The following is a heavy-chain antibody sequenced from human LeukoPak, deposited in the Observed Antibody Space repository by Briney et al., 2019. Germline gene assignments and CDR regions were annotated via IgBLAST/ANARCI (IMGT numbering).Heavy chain of an antibody. V-gene: IGHV3-23*01. CDR3: AKDLVTGSLDY. J-gene: IGHJ4*02. Sequence: GGSLRLSCAASGFTFSSYAMTWVRQAPGKGLEWVSSISGSGGSTYYADSVKGRFTISRDNSKNALYLQMNSLRAEDTAVYYCAKDLVTGSLDYWGQGTLVTVSS. D-gene: IGHD3-10*01. CDR1: GFTFSSYA. CDR2: ISGSGGST.